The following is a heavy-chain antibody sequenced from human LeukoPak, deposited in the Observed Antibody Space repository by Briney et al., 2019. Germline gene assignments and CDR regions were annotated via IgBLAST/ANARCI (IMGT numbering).Heavy chain of an antibody. CDR1: GGTSSSYA. Sequence: ASVKVSCKASGGTSSSYAISWVRQAPGQGLEWMGRIIPILGIANYAQKFQGRITITADKSTSTAYMELSSLRSEDTAVYYCARDSTHDSHPGYYFDYWGQGTLVTVSS. CDR3: ARDSTHDSHPGYYFDY. CDR2: IIPILGIA. D-gene: IGHD2-15*01. J-gene: IGHJ4*02. V-gene: IGHV1-69*04.